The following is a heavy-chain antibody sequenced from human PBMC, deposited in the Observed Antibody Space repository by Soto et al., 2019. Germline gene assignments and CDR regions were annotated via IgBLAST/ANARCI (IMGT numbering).Heavy chain of an antibody. J-gene: IGHJ4*02. V-gene: IGHV1-18*04. CDR1: GYTFTSDG. CDR3: AAWAGQVRGYGGPFDY. CDR2: ISTYNGNT. D-gene: IGHD5-12*01. Sequence: QVQLVQSGADVKKPGASVKVSCKASGYTFTSDGISWVRQAPGQGLEWMGWISTYNGNTKFAQKLKDRVTMTTDTSTSTVYMELRSLTSDDTAVYYCAAWAGQVRGYGGPFDYWGQGTLLTVSS.